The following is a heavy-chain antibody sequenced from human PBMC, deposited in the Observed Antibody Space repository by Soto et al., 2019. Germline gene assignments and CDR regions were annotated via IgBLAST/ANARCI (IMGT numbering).Heavy chain of an antibody. J-gene: IGHJ4*02. V-gene: IGHV4-59*08. D-gene: IGHD2-21*01. Sequence: SETLSLTCTVSGGSISSFYWSWIRQPPGKGLEWIGYIYYSGSTNYNPSLKSRVTISVDTSKNQFSLRLSSVTAADTAVYYCARHFNSPFVYFDSWGQGTLVTVSS. CDR3: ARHFNSPFVYFDS. CDR1: GGSISSFY. CDR2: IYYSGST.